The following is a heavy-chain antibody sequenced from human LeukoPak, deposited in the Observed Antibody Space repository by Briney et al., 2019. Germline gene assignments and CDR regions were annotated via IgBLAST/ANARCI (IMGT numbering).Heavy chain of an antibody. CDR2: IRYDGSNK. CDR3: AKDSITIFGVFRRFDY. Sequence: GGSLSLSCAASGFTFSSYGMHCVRQAPGKGLEWVAFIRYDGSNKYYADSVKGRFTSSRDNSKNTLYLQMNSLRAEDTAVYYCAKDSITIFGVFRRFDYWGQGTLVTVSS. J-gene: IGHJ4*02. CDR1: GFTFSSYG. D-gene: IGHD3-3*01. V-gene: IGHV3-30*02.